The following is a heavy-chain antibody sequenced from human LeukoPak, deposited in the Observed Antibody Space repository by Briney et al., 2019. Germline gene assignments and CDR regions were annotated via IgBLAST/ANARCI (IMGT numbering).Heavy chain of an antibody. V-gene: IGHV4-59*08. CDR3: ARHGATNTAHKDAFEI. D-gene: IGHD5-12*01. Sequence: SETQSLTCILSVASNRVYYWSWMRQPPGRGGVWIGYSYYSGSTNYNPSLKTGVTISVDTSKKQFSLKLSFVTAADTAVYYCARHGATNTAHKDAFEIWGQGTTVTVSS. CDR2: SYYSGST. J-gene: IGHJ3*02. CDR1: VASNRVYY.